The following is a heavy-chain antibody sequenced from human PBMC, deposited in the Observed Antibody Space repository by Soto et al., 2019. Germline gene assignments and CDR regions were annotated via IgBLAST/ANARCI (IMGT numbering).Heavy chain of an antibody. CDR2: ISGSGGST. D-gene: IGHD2-15*01. V-gene: IGHV3-23*01. J-gene: IGHJ6*02. CDR3: AQDASYIVGYAMDV. Sequence: EVQLLAAGGHLRQPGGSLRLSCAASGFTFSSYAMSWVRQAPGKGLEGVSGISGSGGSTYYADSVKGRFTISRDNSKNTLYLEMKSLRDDDTAEYYCAQDASYIVGYAMDVGGQGTTVTVSS. CDR1: GFTFSSYA.